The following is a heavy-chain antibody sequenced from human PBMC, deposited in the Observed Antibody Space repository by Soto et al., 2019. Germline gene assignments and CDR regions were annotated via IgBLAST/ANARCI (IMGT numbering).Heavy chain of an antibody. CDR3: ATLVPGDSSGYYSC. D-gene: IGHD3-22*01. V-gene: IGHV1-69*01. CDR1: GGTFSSYA. J-gene: IGHJ4*02. CDR2: IIPIFGTA. Sequence: QVQLVQSGAEVKKPGSSVKVSCKASGGTFSSYAISWVRQAAGQGLEWMGGIIPIFGTANYAQKFQGRVTITADESTSTADMELSSLRSEDTAVYYCATLVPGDSSGYYSCWGQGTLVTVSS.